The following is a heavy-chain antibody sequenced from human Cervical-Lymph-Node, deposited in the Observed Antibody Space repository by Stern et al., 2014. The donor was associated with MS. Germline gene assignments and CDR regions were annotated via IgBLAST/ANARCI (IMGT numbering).Heavy chain of an antibody. J-gene: IGHJ5*02. CDR3: ARGPLYYYDSSGFLNWFDP. Sequence: QVQLQESGPGLVKPSQTLSLTCTVSGGSISSGGYYSSWIRQHPGKGLEWIGYIYYSGSTYYNPSLKSRVTISVDTSKNQFSLKLSSVTAADTAVYYCARGPLYYYDSSGFLNWFDPWGQGTLVTVSS. CDR2: IYYSGST. CDR1: GGSISSGGYY. V-gene: IGHV4-31*03. D-gene: IGHD3-22*01.